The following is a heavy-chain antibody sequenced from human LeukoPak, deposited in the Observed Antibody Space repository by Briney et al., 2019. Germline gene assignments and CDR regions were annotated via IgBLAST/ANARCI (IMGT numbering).Heavy chain of an antibody. D-gene: IGHD7-27*01. CDR2: IKQDGSEK. V-gene: IGHV3-7*01. CDR3: ATSNWGSNY. Sequence: GGSLRLSCAASGFTFSNYWISWVRQAPGKGLGWLANIKQDGSEKYYVDSVKGRFAISRDNAKNSVHLQMYSLRAEDTAVYYCATSNWGSNYWGQGTLVTVSS. CDR1: GFTFSNYW. J-gene: IGHJ4*02.